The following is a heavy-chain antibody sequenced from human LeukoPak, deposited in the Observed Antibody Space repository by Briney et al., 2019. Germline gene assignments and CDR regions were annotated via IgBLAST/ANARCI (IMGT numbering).Heavy chain of an antibody. Sequence: SETQSLTCTVSGGSISSSSYYWGWIRQPPGMGLEWIGRIYYSGSTYYDPSLKSRVTISVDTSKNQFSLKLSSVTAADTAVYYCANLSSFDYYYYYYMDVWGKGTTVTVSS. CDR1: GGSISSSSYY. CDR3: ANLSSFDYYYYYYMDV. D-gene: IGHD6-6*01. V-gene: IGHV4-39*01. J-gene: IGHJ6*03. CDR2: IYYSGST.